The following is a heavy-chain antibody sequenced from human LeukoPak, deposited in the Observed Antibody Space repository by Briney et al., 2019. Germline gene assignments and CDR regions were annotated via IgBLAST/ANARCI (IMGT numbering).Heavy chain of an antibody. Sequence: GGSLRLSWAASGFTFSSYSMNWVRQAPGKGLEWVSSISSSSSYIYYADSVKGRFTISRDNAKNSLYLQMNSLRAEDTAVYYCARDSVAGTRAFDYWGQGTLVTVSS. CDR2: ISSSSSYI. CDR3: ARDSVAGTRAFDY. CDR1: GFTFSSYS. J-gene: IGHJ4*02. V-gene: IGHV3-21*01. D-gene: IGHD6-19*01.